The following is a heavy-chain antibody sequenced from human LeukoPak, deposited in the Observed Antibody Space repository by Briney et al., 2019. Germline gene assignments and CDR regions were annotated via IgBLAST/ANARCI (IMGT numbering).Heavy chain of an antibody. J-gene: IGHJ4*02. CDR2: INGDGSGT. Sequence: GGSLRLSCAASGLTFSRNWMHWVRQGPGKGPVWVSRINGDGSGTNYADSVKGRFTISTDNAKNTLFLQMNSLRAEDTAVYYCARASSGWSIDYWGQGTLVTVSS. CDR1: GLTFSRNW. V-gene: IGHV3-74*01. CDR3: ARASSGWSIDY. D-gene: IGHD6-19*01.